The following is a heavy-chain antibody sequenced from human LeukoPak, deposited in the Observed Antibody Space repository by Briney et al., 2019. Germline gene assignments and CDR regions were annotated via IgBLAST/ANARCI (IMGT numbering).Heavy chain of an antibody. CDR2: ISSSGSTI. CDR3: ASSRGYYDSPE. Sequence: GGSLRLSWAASGFTFSDYYMSWIRQAPGKGLEWVSYISSSGSTIYYADSVKGRFTISRDNAKNSLYLQMNSLRAEDTAVYYCASSRGYYDSPEWGQGTLVTVSS. CDR1: GFTFSDYY. V-gene: IGHV3-11*01. D-gene: IGHD3-22*01. J-gene: IGHJ4*02.